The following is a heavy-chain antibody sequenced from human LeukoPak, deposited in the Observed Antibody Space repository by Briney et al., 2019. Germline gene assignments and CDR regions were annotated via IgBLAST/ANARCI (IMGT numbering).Heavy chain of an antibody. D-gene: IGHD4-17*01. J-gene: IGHJ4*02. CDR3: ALGDYGDYGPPY. CDR1: GFTFSGSA. CDR2: IRSKTHTYAT. Sequence: GGSLRLSCAASGFTFSGSAMHWVRQASGKGLEWVGRIRSKTHTYATAYAASVKGRFTISRDDSKNTLYLQMNSLRAEDTAVYYCALGDYGDYGPPYWGQGTLVTVSS. V-gene: IGHV3-73*01.